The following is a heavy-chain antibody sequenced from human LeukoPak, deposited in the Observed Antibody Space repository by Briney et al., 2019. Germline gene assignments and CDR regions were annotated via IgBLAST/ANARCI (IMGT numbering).Heavy chain of an antibody. CDR2: IKPDGSEK. Sequence: GGSLRLSCAASGFTYSHYWMDWVRQVPGRGLEWVANIKPDGSEKFYLNSVKGRFSVSRDNAMNSLSLQMDSLRAEDSAVYYCVRDLDYWGQGILVTVSS. J-gene: IGHJ4*02. CDR1: GFTYSHYW. V-gene: IGHV3-7*01. CDR3: VRDLDY.